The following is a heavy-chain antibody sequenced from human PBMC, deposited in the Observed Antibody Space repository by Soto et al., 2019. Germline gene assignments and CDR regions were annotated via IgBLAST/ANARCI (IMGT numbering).Heavy chain of an antibody. Sequence: GGSRRRSGASSGFTFRSGAMDLVRQAPGKGREWVSDISDSGGSTYYADSVKGRCTISRDSSKSTLYLQMNSRRGEATALYSCAKGRPYSYHYGGDVWGQGPTVTASS. V-gene: IGHV3-23*01. CDR1: GFTFRSGA. J-gene: IGHJ6*02. CDR3: AKGRPYSYHYGGDV. CDR2: ISDSGGST.